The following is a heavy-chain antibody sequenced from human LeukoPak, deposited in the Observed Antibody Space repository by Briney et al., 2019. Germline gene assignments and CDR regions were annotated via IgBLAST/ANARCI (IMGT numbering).Heavy chain of an antibody. D-gene: IGHD3-22*01. V-gene: IGHV4-39*01. CDR2: IYYSGST. CDR3: ARVAWDYYDSSGYRFDY. CDR1: GGSISSSSYY. Sequence: SETLSLTCTVSGGSISSSSYYWGWIRQPPGKGLEWIGSIYYSGSTYYNPSPKSRVTISVDTSKNQFSLKLSSVTAADTAVYYCARVAWDYYDSSGYRFDYWGQGTLVTVSS. J-gene: IGHJ4*02.